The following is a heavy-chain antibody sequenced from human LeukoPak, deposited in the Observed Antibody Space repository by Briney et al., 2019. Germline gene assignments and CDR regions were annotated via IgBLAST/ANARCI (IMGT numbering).Heavy chain of an antibody. V-gene: IGHV1-69*06. Sequence: ASVKVSCKASGGTFSSYAISWVRQAPGQGLEWVGGIIPIFGTANYAQKFHGRTTITADKSTSTAYMELSSLRSEDTAVYYCAGDSSEVDAFDIWGQGTMVTVSS. CDR2: IIPIFGTA. J-gene: IGHJ3*02. CDR1: GGTFSSYA. CDR3: AGDSSEVDAFDI. D-gene: IGHD3-22*01.